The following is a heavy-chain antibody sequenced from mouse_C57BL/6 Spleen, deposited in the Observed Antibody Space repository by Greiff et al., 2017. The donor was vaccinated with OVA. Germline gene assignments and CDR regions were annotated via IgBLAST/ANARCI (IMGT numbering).Heavy chain of an antibody. Sequence: EVQLQQSGPVLVKPGASVKMSCKASGYTFTDYYMNWVKQSHGKSLEWIGVINPYNGGTSYNQKFKGKATLTVDKSSSTAYMELNSLTSEDSAVYYCARPYSNYEFAYWGQGTLVTVSA. V-gene: IGHV1-19*01. CDR3: ARPYSNYEFAY. CDR2: INPYNGGT. J-gene: IGHJ3*01. D-gene: IGHD2-5*01. CDR1: GYTFTDYY.